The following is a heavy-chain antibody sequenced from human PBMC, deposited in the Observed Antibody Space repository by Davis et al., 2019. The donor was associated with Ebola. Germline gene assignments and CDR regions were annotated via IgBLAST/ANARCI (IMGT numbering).Heavy chain of an antibody. J-gene: IGHJ4*02. D-gene: IGHD2-8*01. CDR1: GGSFSGYY. Sequence: PSETLSLTCAVYGGSFSGYYWSWIRQPPGKGLEWIGEINHSGSTNYNPSLKSRVTISVDTSKTQFSLKLNSLTAADTAVYYCARDPNEGYCTNGVCSVGVKFDYWGQGTLVTVSS. V-gene: IGHV4-34*01. CDR2: INHSGST. CDR3: ARDPNEGYCTNGVCSVGVKFDY.